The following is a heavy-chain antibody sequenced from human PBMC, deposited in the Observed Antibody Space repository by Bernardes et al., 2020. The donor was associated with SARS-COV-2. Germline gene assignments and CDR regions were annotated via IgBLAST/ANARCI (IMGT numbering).Heavy chain of an antibody. J-gene: IGHJ4*02. CDR1: GFTFRTFG. Sequence: GGSLRLSCAASGFTFRTFGMHWVRQAPGKGLEWVAVISYDGSNKNYADSVKGRFTISRDNSRNTVSLQINNLRAEDTAPYYCAKDGPLGLVWGQGTLVTVSS. CDR2: ISYDGSNK. V-gene: IGHV3-30*18. D-gene: IGHD6-6*01. CDR3: AKDGPLGLV.